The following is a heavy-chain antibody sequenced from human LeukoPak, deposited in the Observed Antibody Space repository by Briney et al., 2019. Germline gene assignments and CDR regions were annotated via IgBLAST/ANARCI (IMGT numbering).Heavy chain of an antibody. V-gene: IGHV4-4*07. J-gene: IGHJ2*01. CDR3: ARAPRVRDFYFDL. Sequence: KSSETLSLTCTISSGSIDRSYWNWIRQSAGRGLEWIGRVYTSGSPNYNPFLKERVTVSLDTCRKQFSLNLTSLTAADTALYFCARAPRVRDFYFDLWGRGALVTVS. CDR1: SGSIDRSY. CDR2: VYTSGSP. D-gene: IGHD3-3*01.